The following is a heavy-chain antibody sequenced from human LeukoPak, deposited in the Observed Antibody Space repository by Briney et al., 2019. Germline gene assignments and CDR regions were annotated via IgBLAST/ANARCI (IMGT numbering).Heavy chain of an antibody. CDR2: IYSGGST. J-gene: IGHJ4*02. Sequence: GGSLRLSCAASGFTVSSNYMSWVRQAPGKGLEWVSVIYSGGSTYYADSVKGRFTISRDNSKNTLCLQMNSLRAEDTAVYYCARDRNYDILTGYYYYFDYWGQGTLVTVSS. D-gene: IGHD3-9*01. CDR3: ARDRNYDILTGYYYYFDY. CDR1: GFTVSSNY. V-gene: IGHV3-66*02.